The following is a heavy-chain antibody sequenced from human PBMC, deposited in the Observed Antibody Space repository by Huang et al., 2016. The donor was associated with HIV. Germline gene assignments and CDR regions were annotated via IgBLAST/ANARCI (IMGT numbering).Heavy chain of an antibody. CDR2: IAYDGKTK. CDR1: GFTFSSYG. V-gene: IGHV3-30*18. D-gene: IGHD6-13*01. Sequence: QVQLVESGGGVVQPGRSLRISCAASGFTFSSYGMHWVRQAPSKGVEWVAVIAYDGKTKYYADSVKGRFSISRDNSKTTVYLQLNSLRVEDTAVYYCAKGGSAAAVLDFWGQGTLVTVSS. CDR3: AKGGSAAAVLDF. J-gene: IGHJ4*02.